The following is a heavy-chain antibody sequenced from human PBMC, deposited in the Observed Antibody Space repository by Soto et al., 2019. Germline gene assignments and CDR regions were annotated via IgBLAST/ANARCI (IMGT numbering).Heavy chain of an antibody. CDR2: IYYSGST. Sequence: SETLSLTCTVSGGSISSSSYYWGWIRQPPGKGLEWIGSIYYSGSTYYNPSLKSRVTISVDTSKNQFSLKLSSVTAADTAVYYCARTDETAAAGNAHWFDPWGQGILVTVSS. CDR1: GGSISSSSYY. D-gene: IGHD6-13*01. CDR3: ARTDETAAAGNAHWFDP. J-gene: IGHJ5*02. V-gene: IGHV4-39*01.